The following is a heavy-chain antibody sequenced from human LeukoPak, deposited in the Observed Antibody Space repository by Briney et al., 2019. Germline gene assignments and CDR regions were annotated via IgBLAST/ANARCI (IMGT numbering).Heavy chain of an antibody. CDR1: GGPFSDYY. Sequence: SETLSLTCAVYGGPFSDYYWSWFRQPPGKGLEWIGEIHQSGDTNDNPTLKSRVTIPIDTSKMQFSLNLTSVTAADTAMYFCARGGRRGPFYNYWGQGTLVIVSS. D-gene: IGHD2/OR15-2a*01. V-gene: IGHV4-34*01. CDR3: ARGGRRGPFYNY. CDR2: IHQSGDT. J-gene: IGHJ4*02.